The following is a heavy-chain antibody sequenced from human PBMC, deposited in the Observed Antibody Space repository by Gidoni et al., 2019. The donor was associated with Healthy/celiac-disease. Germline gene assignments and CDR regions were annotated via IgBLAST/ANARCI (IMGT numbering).Heavy chain of an antibody. CDR1: GFTFGDYA. J-gene: IGHJ3*02. CDR3: TLHGPGDAFDI. Sequence: EVQLVESGGGLVQPGRSLRLSCTASGFTFGDYAMSWVRQAPGKGLEWVGFIRSKAYGGTTEYAASVKGRFTISRDDSKSIAYLQMNSLKTEDTAVYYCTLHGPGDAFDIWGQGTMVTVSS. CDR2: IRSKAYGGTT. V-gene: IGHV3-49*04.